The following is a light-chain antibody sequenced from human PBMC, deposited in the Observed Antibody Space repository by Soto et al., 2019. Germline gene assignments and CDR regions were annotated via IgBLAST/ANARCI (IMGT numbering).Light chain of an antibody. V-gene: IGKV1-5*03. Sequence: DIQMTQSPSTLSASVGDRVTITCRASQSISTSLAWYQQRPGKAPKLLIYKASSLESEVPSRFSGSGSGTEFTLTISSLQPDVFATYYCQQDQSYFPLTCGGGTRVDIK. CDR1: QSISTS. CDR3: QQDQSYFPLT. J-gene: IGKJ4*01. CDR2: KAS.